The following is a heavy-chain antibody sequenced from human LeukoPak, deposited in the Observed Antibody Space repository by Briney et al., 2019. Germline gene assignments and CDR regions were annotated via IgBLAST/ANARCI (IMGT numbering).Heavy chain of an antibody. CDR1: GGSVSSGSYY. Sequence: SETLSLTCTVFGGSVSSGSYYWSWIRQPPGKGLEWIGYIYYSGSTNYNPSLKSRVTISVDTSKNQFSLKLSSVTAADTAVYYCASRDNGSGVVPDYWGQGTLVTVSS. CDR3: ASRDNGSGVVPDY. V-gene: IGHV4-61*01. D-gene: IGHD3-10*01. J-gene: IGHJ4*02. CDR2: IYYSGST.